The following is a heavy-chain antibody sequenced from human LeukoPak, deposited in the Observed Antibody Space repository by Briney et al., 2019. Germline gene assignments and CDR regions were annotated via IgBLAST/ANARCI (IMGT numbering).Heavy chain of an antibody. V-gene: IGHV3-15*01. CDR2: IRAKAHGGTI. CDR1: GFTFINAW. Sequence: GGSLRLSCAASGFTFINAWMAWVRQAPGKGLEWVGRIRAKAHGGTIEYAAPVKGKFTISRDDSKNTLYLQMNSLKTEDTAVYYCTTDGVGVEGATYDNWGQGTLVSVSS. J-gene: IGHJ4*02. CDR3: TTDGVGVEGATYDN. D-gene: IGHD1-26*01.